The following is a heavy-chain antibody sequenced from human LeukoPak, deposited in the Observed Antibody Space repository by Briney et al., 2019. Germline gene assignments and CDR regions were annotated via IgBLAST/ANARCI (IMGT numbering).Heavy chain of an antibody. V-gene: IGHV4-4*07. J-gene: IGHJ3*02. CDR3: ARVGTVDAFDI. CDR2: IYTSGST. D-gene: IGHD3/OR15-3a*01. Sequence: SETLSLTCTVSGGSISSYYWSWIRQPAGKGLGWIGRIYTSGSTNYNPSLKSRVTMSVDTSKNQFSLKLSSVTAADTAVYYCARVGTVDAFDIWGQGTMVTVSS. CDR1: GGSISSYY.